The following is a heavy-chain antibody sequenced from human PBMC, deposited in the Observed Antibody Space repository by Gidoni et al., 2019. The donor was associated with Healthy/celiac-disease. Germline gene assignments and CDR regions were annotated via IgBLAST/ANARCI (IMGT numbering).Heavy chain of an antibody. J-gene: IGHJ3*02. CDR1: GFSFGKAW. V-gene: IGHV3-15*07. CDR3: TTTPAAFDI. CDR2: VKSKTDGWTT. Sequence: EVQLVESGGGLVKPGGSLRLSCPASGFSFGKAWMNWVRPAPGKGLEWVGRVKSKTDGWTTDYAAHVKGRITISRDDSKNRLYLQMTRMKTEDTAVYYRTTTPAAFDIWGQGKMVTVSS.